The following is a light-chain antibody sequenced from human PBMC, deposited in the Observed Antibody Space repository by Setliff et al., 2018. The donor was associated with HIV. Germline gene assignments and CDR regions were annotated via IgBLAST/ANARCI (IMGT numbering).Light chain of an antibody. CDR1: SSDVGRYNF. CDR3: RSYAYIYSSSFV. J-gene: IGLJ1*01. CDR2: DVY. V-gene: IGLV2-11*01. Sequence: QSVLTQPRSVSGSPGQSVTISCTGTSSDVGRYNFVSWYQQHPGKAPKLMIYDVYKRPSGVPDRFSGSKSDNTASLTISGLQAEDEADYYCRSYAYIYSSSFVFGTGTKVTVL.